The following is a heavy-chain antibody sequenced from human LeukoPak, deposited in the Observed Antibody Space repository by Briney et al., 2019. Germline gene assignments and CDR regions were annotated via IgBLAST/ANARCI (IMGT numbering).Heavy chain of an antibody. CDR3: ARFRGELMDGFDF. CDR1: GHTFSTDW. J-gene: IGHJ4*02. CDR2: IYAGDADT. Sequence: GDSLESSCKGSGHTFSTDWIAWVRQMPGKGLEWMGVIYAGDADTRYSPSFQGQVTISADKSLNTAYLQWTNLKASDTAMYYCARFRGELMDGFDFWGQGTPVTLSS. D-gene: IGHD1-7*01. V-gene: IGHV5-51*01.